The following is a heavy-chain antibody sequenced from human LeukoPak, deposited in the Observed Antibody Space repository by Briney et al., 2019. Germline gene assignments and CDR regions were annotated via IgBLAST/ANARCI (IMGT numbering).Heavy chain of an antibody. Sequence: PGGSLRLSCAASGFTFSTYWMHWVRQAPGEGLVWLSCINSDGSSATYADSVKGRFTISRDNAKNTLYLQMNSLRAEDTAVYYCARAPDKIGYCSGTTCPSWGQGTLVTVSS. J-gene: IGHJ4*02. CDR1: GFTFSTYW. D-gene: IGHD2-2*01. V-gene: IGHV3-74*01. CDR2: INSDGSSA. CDR3: ARAPDKIGYCSGTTCPS.